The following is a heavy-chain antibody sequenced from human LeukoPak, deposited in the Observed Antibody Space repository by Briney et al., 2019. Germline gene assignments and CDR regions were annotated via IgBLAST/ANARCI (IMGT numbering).Heavy chain of an antibody. Sequence: PGGSLRLSCAASGFTFSSYSMNWVRQAPGKGLEWVSYISSSSSTIYYADSVKGRFTISRDNSKNTLYLQMNSLRAEDTAVYYCAKAPYYYDSSGYFYFDYWGQGTLVTVSS. CDR3: AKAPYYYDSSGYFYFDY. V-gene: IGHV3-48*01. J-gene: IGHJ4*02. CDR1: GFTFSSYS. D-gene: IGHD3-22*01. CDR2: ISSSSSTI.